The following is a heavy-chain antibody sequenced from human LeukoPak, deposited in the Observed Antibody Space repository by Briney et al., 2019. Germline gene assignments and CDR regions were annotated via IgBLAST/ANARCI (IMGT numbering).Heavy chain of an antibody. CDR2: IWYDGSNK. J-gene: IGHJ1*01. CDR1: GFSFSSYG. V-gene: IGHV3-33*01. D-gene: IGHD5-12*01. CDR3: ASHGGL. Sequence: GGSLRLSCAASGFSFSSYGMHWVRQAPGKGLEWVAVIWYDGSNKNYADSVKGRFTISRVNSKNMLYLQMNSLRVEDTALYYCASHGGLWGQGNLVSVSS.